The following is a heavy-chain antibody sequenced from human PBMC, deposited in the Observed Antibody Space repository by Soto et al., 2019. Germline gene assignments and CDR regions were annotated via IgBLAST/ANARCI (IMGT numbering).Heavy chain of an antibody. CDR1: GGTFSSYD. D-gene: IGHD3-22*01. CDR2: IIPIFGTA. CDR3: ARGAQGLDTQAFDI. Sequence: QVQLVQSGAVVKKPGSSVTVACKASGGTFSSYDISWVRQAPGQGIEWMGGIIPIFGTANYAQKFQGRVTITAATSTSTAYMELSSLRSEDTAVYYCARGAQGLDTQAFDIWGQGATVTVSS. J-gene: IGHJ3*02. V-gene: IGHV1-69*06.